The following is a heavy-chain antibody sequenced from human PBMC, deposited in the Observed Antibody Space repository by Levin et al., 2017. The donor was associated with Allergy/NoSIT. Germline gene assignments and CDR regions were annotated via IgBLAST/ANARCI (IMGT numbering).Heavy chain of an antibody. Sequence: LSLTCAASGFTFPNAWMNWVRQAPGKGLEWVGRIKTKADGGTADYAAPVKGRFIISRDDSKNTVFLQMNNLETEDTAVYYCSLQYFDYWGQGSLVAVSS. CDR1: GFTFPNAW. D-gene: IGHD4-11*01. CDR2: IKTKADGGTA. V-gene: IGHV3-15*07. J-gene: IGHJ4*02. CDR3: SLQYFDY.